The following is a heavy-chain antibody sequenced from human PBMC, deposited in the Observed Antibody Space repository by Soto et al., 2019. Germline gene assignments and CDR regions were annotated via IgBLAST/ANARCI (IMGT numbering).Heavy chain of an antibody. CDR1: GGSISSGGYS. J-gene: IGHJ5*02. Sequence: QLQLQESGSGLVKPSQTLSLSCAVSGGSISSGGYSWSWIRQPPGKGLEWIGYIYHSGSTYYNPSRKSRVTKSVDRSKTQFSLNLSSVTAADSAVYYCAGVRGPYCGGECYPPTPNWFDPWGQGTLVTVSS. CDR3: AGVRGPYCGGECYPPTPNWFDP. CDR2: IYHSGST. V-gene: IGHV4-30-2*01. D-gene: IGHD2-21*01.